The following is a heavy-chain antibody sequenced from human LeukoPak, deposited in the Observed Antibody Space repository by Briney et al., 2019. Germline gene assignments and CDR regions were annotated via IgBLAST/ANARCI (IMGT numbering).Heavy chain of an antibody. CDR1: GGSISRSSYY. Sequence: PSETLSLTCSVAGGSISRSSYYWGWIRQPPGKGLEWIVNIHYSGKTYHNPSLKSRVTISIDTSKNQFSLKLNSVTAADTAVYSCAKVGGLAVAGTDNWMDPWGQGTLVTVSS. J-gene: IGHJ5*02. V-gene: IGHV4-39*02. D-gene: IGHD6-19*01. CDR3: AKVGGLAVAGTDNWMDP. CDR2: IHYSGKT.